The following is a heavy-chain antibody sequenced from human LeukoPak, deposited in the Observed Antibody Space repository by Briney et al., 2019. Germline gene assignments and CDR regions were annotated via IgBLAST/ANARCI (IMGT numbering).Heavy chain of an antibody. CDR2: TNPNSGGT. CDR3: ARGVVAATYAFDI. CDR1: GYTFTGYY. J-gene: IGHJ3*02. D-gene: IGHD2-15*01. Sequence: ASVKVSCKASGYTFTGYYMHWVRQAPGQGLEWMGWTNPNSGGTNYAQKFQGRVTMTRDTSISTAYMELSRLRSDDTAVYYCARGVVAATYAFDIWGQGTMVTVSS. V-gene: IGHV1-2*02.